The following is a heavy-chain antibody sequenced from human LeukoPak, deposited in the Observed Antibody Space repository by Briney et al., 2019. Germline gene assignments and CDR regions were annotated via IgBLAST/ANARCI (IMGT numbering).Heavy chain of an antibody. CDR1: GFTFSDYY. Sequence: PGGSLRLSCAASGFTFSDYYMSWIRQAPGKGLEWVSYISSSSSYTNYADSVKGRFTISRDNAKNSLYLRMNSLRAEDTAVYYCARALERSGYCSGGSCYGYWGQGTLVTVSS. V-gene: IGHV3-11*06. CDR3: ARALERSGYCSGGSCYGY. CDR2: ISSSSSYT. J-gene: IGHJ4*02. D-gene: IGHD2-15*01.